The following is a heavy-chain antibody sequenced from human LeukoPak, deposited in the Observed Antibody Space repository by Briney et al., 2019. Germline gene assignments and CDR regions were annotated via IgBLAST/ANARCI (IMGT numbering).Heavy chain of an antibody. D-gene: IGHD3-10*01. J-gene: IGHJ6*03. CDR3: ARVARGDYYYYYMDV. CDR2: INNDGSST. Sequence: GGSLRLSCGASGFTFSSYWMHWVRQAPGKGLGWVSRINNDGSSTSYADSVQGRFTISRDNAKNTLYLQMNSLRAEDTALYYCARVARGDYYYYYMDVWGKGTTVTVSS. CDR1: GFTFSSYW. V-gene: IGHV3-74*01.